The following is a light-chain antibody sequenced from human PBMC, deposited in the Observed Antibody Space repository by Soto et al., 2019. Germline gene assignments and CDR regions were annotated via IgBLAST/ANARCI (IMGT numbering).Light chain of an antibody. Sequence: HSALTQPPSASGTPGQRVTISCSGSSSNIGSNYVYWYQQLPGTVPQLLIYRNSERPSGVPDRFSGSKSGTSASLAISGLRSEDEADYYCAAWDDSLSGVVFGGGTKLTVL. CDR1: SSNIGSNY. V-gene: IGLV1-47*01. CDR3: AAWDDSLSGVV. J-gene: IGLJ2*01. CDR2: RNS.